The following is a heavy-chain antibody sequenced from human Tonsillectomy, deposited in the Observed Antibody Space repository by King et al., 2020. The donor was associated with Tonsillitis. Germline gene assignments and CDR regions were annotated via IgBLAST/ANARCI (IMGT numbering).Heavy chain of an antibody. CDR2: INSDGSST. CDR3: ARDRGYCSSTSCYRAFDI. J-gene: IGHJ3*02. V-gene: IGHV3-74*01. D-gene: IGHD2-2*01. Sequence: VQLVESGGGLVQPGGSLRISCAASGFTFSSYWMHWVRQAPGKGLVWVSRINSDGSSTSYADSVKGRFTISRDNAKNTLYLQMNSLRAEDTAVYYCARDRGYCSSTSCYRAFDIWGQGTMVTVSS. CDR1: GFTFSSYW.